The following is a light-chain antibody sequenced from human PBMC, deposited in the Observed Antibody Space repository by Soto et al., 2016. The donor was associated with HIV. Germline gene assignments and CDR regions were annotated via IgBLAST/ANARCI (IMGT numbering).Light chain of an antibody. CDR1: QGISNS. V-gene: IGKV1-8*01. Sequence: AIRMTQSPSSFSASTGDRVTLTCRASQGISNSLAWCQQNPGKAPKLLIYAASTLQNGVPSRFRGSGSGTDFTLTISSLQSEDFATYYCLQHNSYPRTFGQGTKVEIK. CDR3: LQHNSYPRT. J-gene: IGKJ1*01. CDR2: AAS.